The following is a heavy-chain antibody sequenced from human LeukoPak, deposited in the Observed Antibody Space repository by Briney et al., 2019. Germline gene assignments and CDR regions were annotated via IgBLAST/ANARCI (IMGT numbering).Heavy chain of an antibody. CDR2: IKQDGSEK. V-gene: IGHV3-7*01. CDR1: GFTFSSYW. D-gene: IGHD2-15*01. J-gene: IGHJ4*02. CDR3: ARGSGHCSGGSCVDY. Sequence: GGSLRLSCAASGFTFSSYWMSWVRQAPGKGLEWVANIKQDGSEKYYVDSVKGRFTISRDNAKNSLYLQMNSLRAEDTAVYYCARGSGHCSGGSCVDYWGQGTLVTVSS.